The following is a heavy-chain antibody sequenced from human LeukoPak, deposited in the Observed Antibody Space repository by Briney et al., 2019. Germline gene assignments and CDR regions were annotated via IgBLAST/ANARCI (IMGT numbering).Heavy chain of an antibody. J-gene: IGHJ4*02. V-gene: IGHV1-46*02. CDR2: INPSDGST. CDR3: AYERADGFND. CDR1: GYTFNSYH. D-gene: IGHD5-24*01. Sequence: ASAKVSCKAAGYTFNSYHIYWVRQAPGQGLEWVGIINPSDGSTAYAQKFQGRVTMTRDTSTSTVYTNLSNPRSDDTAVYFCAYERADGFNDWGQGALVIVSS.